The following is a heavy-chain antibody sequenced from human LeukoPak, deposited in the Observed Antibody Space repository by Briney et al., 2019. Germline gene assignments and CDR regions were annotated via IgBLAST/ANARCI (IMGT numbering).Heavy chain of an antibody. D-gene: IGHD6-13*01. V-gene: IGHV3-21*01. CDR3: ARTDSSSWYGMFDY. Sequence: GGSLRLSCAASGFTFSSYSMNWVRQAPGKGLEWVSSISSSSSYIYYADSVKGRFTISRDNAKNSLYLQMNSLRAEDTAVYYCARTDSSSWYGMFDYWGQGTLVTVSS. CDR1: GFTFSSYS. J-gene: IGHJ4*02. CDR2: ISSSSSYI.